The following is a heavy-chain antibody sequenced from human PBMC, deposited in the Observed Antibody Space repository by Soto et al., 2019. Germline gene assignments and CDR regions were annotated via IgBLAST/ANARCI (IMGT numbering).Heavy chain of an antibody. CDR3: ARDRLITYGAKIAPDH. D-gene: IGHD3-16*01. J-gene: IGHJ5*02. CDR2: IWYDGSYQ. Sequence: GGSLRLSCKVSGFTFSDFGMHWVRQAPGKGLEWVSAIWYDGSYQYYADPVRGRFTTSRDNSNNTLFLQMNSLRVEDTAVYYCARDRLITYGAKIAPDHWGQGALVPVSS. V-gene: IGHV3-33*01. CDR1: GFTFSDFG.